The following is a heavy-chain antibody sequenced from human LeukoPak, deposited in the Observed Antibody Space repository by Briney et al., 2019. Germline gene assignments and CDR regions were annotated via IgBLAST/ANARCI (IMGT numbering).Heavy chain of an antibody. Sequence: GGSLRLSCAASGFTFDDYAMHWVRQAPGKGLEWVSGISWNSGSIGYADSVKGRFTISRDNAKNSLYLQMNSLRAEDTALYYCARDRGVRGVIMEFDYWGQGTLVTVSS. CDR2: ISWNSGSI. J-gene: IGHJ4*02. CDR1: GFTFDDYA. D-gene: IGHD3-10*01. V-gene: IGHV3-9*01. CDR3: ARDRGVRGVIMEFDY.